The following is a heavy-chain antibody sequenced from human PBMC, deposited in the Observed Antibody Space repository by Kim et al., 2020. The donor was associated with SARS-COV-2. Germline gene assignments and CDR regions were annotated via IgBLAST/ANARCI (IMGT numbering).Heavy chain of an antibody. Sequence: GGSLRLSCAASGFTFSDSAMHWVRQAPGKGLQWVAVIWCDGINKYYGDSVKGRFTISRDNSKNTLYLQMNSLRAEDTAVYYCAKDPVRGVAAYWGQGTLV. D-gene: IGHD3-10*01. CDR2: IWCDGINK. CDR1: GFTFSDSA. V-gene: IGHV3-33*06. J-gene: IGHJ1*01. CDR3: AKDPVRGVAAY.